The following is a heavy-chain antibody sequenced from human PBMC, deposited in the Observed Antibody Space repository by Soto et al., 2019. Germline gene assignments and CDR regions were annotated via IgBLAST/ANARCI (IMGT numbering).Heavy chain of an antibody. J-gene: IGHJ6*02. Sequence: QVQLVESGGGVVQPGRSLRLSCAASGFTFSTYGMHWVRQAPGKGLEWVAVIWSDGSNKYSADSVKGRFTIPRDNSKNTLYLKMNSLRAEDTAVYYCARKGHCSGVSCYHYYYYGMDVWGQGTTVTVSS. D-gene: IGHD2-15*01. CDR1: GFTFSTYG. V-gene: IGHV3-33*01. CDR3: ARKGHCSGVSCYHYYYYGMDV. CDR2: IWSDGSNK.